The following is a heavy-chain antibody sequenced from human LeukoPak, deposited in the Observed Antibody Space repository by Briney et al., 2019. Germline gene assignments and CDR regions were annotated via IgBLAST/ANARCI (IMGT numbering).Heavy chain of an antibody. Sequence: GGSLRLSGAASGFTFSSYWMSWVRRAPGKGLEWVAKIKQDGSEKYYVDSVKGRFTISRDNAKNLLYLQMNSLRAEDTAVYYCAREAGGFNYYDSSGYYPNFDYWGQGTLVTVSS. CDR3: AREAGGFNYYDSSGYYPNFDY. V-gene: IGHV3-7*01. J-gene: IGHJ4*02. CDR1: GFTFSSYW. CDR2: IKQDGSEK. D-gene: IGHD3-22*01.